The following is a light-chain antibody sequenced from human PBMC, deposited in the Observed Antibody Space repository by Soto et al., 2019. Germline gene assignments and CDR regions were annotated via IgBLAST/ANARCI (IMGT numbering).Light chain of an antibody. V-gene: IGKV1-5*01. CDR2: DAS. Sequence: GDRVTITCRASQSISSWLAWYQQKPGKAPKLLIHDASSLESGVPSRFSGSGSGTEFTLTISSLQPDDFATYYRQQYNSYSPYTFGQGTKVDTK. J-gene: IGKJ2*01. CDR3: QQYNSYSPYT. CDR1: QSISSW.